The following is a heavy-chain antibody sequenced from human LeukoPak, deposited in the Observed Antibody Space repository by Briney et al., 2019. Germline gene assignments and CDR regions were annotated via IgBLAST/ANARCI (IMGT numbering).Heavy chain of an antibody. V-gene: IGHV4-34*01. Sequence: SETLSLTCAVYGGSFSGYYWSWIRQPPGKGLEWIGEINHSGSTNYNPSLKSRVTISVDTSKNQFSLKLSSVTAADTAVYYCARTPRAGYSYGYWVDYWSQGTLVTVSS. D-gene: IGHD5-18*01. CDR3: ARTPRAGYSYGYWVDY. J-gene: IGHJ4*02. CDR2: INHSGST. CDR1: GGSFSGYY.